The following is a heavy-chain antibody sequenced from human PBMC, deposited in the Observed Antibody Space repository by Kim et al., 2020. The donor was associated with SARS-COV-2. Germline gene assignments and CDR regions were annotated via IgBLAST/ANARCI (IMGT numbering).Heavy chain of an antibody. Sequence: VDSVKGRFTISRDNAKNSLYLQMNSLRAEDTAVYYCARGGDQLRQYYFDYWGQGTLVTVSS. D-gene: IGHD2-2*01. J-gene: IGHJ4*02. CDR3: ARGGDQLRQYYFDY. V-gene: IGHV3-7*03.